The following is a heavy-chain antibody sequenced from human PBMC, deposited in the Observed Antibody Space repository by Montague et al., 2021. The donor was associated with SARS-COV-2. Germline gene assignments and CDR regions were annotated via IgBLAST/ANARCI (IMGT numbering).Heavy chain of an antibody. Sequence: SETLFLTCTVSGGSISSYYWSWIWQPQGKGMEWNGYIYNSGSNNYNPPLKRRVTITVDTSKHQFSLKLSSVTAADTAVYYCARGREYSSSAGFDYGGQGTLVTV. CDR3: ARGREYSSSAGFDY. V-gene: IGHV4-59*01. J-gene: IGHJ4*02. D-gene: IGHD6-6*01. CDR2: IYNSGSN. CDR1: GGSISSYY.